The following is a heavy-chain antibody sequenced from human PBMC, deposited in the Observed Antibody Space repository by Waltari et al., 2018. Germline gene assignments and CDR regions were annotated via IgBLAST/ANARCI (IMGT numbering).Heavy chain of an antibody. V-gene: IGHV4-4*02. J-gene: IGHJ4*02. CDR3: ARDLGRGLFLDS. CDR1: GGSMSGNSG. CDR2: VHRSGRT. D-gene: IGHD2-15*01. Sequence: QLQLQESGPGLVKPSGTLSLTCVVSGGSMSGNSGWSWVRQSPDKGLEGVGQVHRSGRTNYNPSFASRAIVSLDTSMNQFSLRILSATAADTAVYYCARDLGRGLFLDSWGQGTLVTVSP.